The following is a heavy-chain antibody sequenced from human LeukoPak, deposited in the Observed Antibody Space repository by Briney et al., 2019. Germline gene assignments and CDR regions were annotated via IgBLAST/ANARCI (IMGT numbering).Heavy chain of an antibody. CDR2: INPDTGDK. J-gene: IGHJ4*02. CDR1: GYTFTNYH. CDR3: AKGDSSSVPQKGPDY. D-gene: IGHD6-13*01. V-gene: IGHV1-8*03. Sequence: ASVKVSCKASGYTFTNYHINWVRQASGQGLEWMTWINPDTGDKGYARKFQDRVTITRDTSISTAYMELSRLRSDDTAVYYCAKGDSSSVPQKGPDYWGQGTLVTVSS.